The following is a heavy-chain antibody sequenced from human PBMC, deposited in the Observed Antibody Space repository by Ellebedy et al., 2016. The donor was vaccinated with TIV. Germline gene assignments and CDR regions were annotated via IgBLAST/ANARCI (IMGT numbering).Heavy chain of an antibody. CDR3: ATGCYDILTGYYSRGLNWYFDL. CDR1: GFTFSSYW. J-gene: IGHJ2*01. D-gene: IGHD3-9*01. Sequence: PGGSLRLSCVVSGFTFSSYWMTWVRQAPGKGLEWVSSISSSSTYIYYSDSVRGRFTIFSDNDKNSLSLQMNSLRAEDTAVYYCATGCYDILTGYYSRGLNWYFDLWGHGTLVTVSS. V-gene: IGHV3-21*01. CDR2: ISSSSTYI.